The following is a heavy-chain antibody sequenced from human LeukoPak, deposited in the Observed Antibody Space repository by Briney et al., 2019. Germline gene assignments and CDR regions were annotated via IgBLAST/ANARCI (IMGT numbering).Heavy chain of an antibody. J-gene: IGHJ6*02. Sequence: GGSLRLSCAASGFTFSSYGMHWVRQAPGKGLEWVAVISYDGSNKYYADSVKGRFTISRDNSKNTLYLQMSSLRAEDTAVYYCAKDRGYSYGPSSYYYGMDVWGQGTTVTVSS. CDR3: AKDRGYSYGPSSYYYGMDV. CDR2: ISYDGSNK. CDR1: GFTFSSYG. D-gene: IGHD5-18*01. V-gene: IGHV3-30*18.